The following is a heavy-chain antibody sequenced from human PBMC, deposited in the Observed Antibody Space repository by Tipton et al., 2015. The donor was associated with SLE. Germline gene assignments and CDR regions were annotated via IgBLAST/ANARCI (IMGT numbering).Heavy chain of an antibody. CDR3: ARSSGHSFDL. Sequence: TLSLTCTVSGGSISSYYWSWIRQPPGKGLEWIGYIYYSGSTNYNPSLKSRVTISVDTSKNQFSLKLSSVTAADKAVYYCARSSGHSFDLLGRGTLVTVSS. D-gene: IGHD3-22*01. J-gene: IGHJ2*01. V-gene: IGHV4-59*12. CDR2: IYYSGST. CDR1: GGSISSYY.